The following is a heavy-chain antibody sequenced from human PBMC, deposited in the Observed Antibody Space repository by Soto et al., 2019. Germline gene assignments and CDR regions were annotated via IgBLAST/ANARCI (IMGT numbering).Heavy chain of an antibody. CDR2: IVVGSGNT. Sequence: GASVKVSCKASGFTFTSSAVQWVRQARGQRLEWIGRIVVGSGNTNYAQKFQERVTITRDMSTSTAYMELSSLKSEDTAVYYCAAEALAAAGTAWGQGTLVTVSS. J-gene: IGHJ4*02. CDR3: AAEALAAAGTA. V-gene: IGHV1-58*01. CDR1: GFTFTSSA. D-gene: IGHD6-13*01.